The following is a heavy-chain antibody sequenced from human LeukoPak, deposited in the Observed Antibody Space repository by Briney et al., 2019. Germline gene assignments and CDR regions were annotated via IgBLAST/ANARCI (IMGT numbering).Heavy chain of an antibody. CDR3: ARHQDGDYGDLT. CDR2: IYHSGLT. D-gene: IGHD4-17*01. CDR1: GGSIRSTNW. V-gene: IGHV4-4*02. J-gene: IGHJ5*02. Sequence: PSETLSLTCAVSGGSIRSTNWWSLVRPPPGEGLECIGEIYHSGLTHYNPSLKSRVTISVDKSKNQFSLRLNSVTAADTAVYYCARHQDGDYGDLTWGQGTLVTVSS.